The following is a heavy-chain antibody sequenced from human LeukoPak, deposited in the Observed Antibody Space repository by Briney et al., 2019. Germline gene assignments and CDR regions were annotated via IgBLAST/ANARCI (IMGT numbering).Heavy chain of an antibody. V-gene: IGHV3-23*01. CDR2: ISGSGDST. CDR1: EFTFSNYA. CDR3: AKGARLYCSAVSCYLGDY. Sequence: GGSPRLSCAASEFTFSNYAMNWVRQAPGKGLEWVSAISGSGDSTYYADSVKGRFTISRDNSKNTMYLQMNSLRAEDTAVYYCAKGARLYCSAVSCYLGDYWGQGTLVTVSS. J-gene: IGHJ4*02. D-gene: IGHD2-15*01.